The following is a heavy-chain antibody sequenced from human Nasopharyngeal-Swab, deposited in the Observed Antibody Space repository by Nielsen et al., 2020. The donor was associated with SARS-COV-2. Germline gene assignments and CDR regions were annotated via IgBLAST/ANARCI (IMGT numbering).Heavy chain of an antibody. CDR2: IRSKAYGGTT. D-gene: IGHD6-13*01. CDR1: GFTFGDYA. J-gene: IGHJ6*02. Sequence: GESLKISCPASGFTFGDYAMSWVRQAPGKGLEWVGFIRSKAYGGTTEYAASVKGRFTISRDDSKSIAYLQMNSLKTEDTAVYYCTSGFRSSSWFSYYYGMDVWGQGTTVTVSS. V-gene: IGHV3-49*04. CDR3: TSGFRSSSWFSYYYGMDV.